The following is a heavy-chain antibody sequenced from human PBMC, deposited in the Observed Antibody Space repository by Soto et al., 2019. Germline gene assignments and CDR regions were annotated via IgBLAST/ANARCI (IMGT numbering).Heavy chain of an antibody. CDR2: LYYSGTT. Sequence: QVQLQESGPGLVKPSQTLSLTCTVSGASITSDDYYWTWIRQPPGKALEWIGYLYYSGTTSYNPSLDSRLTISADTSKNQFSLRLNSVTAADTAVYHCVSQYCPAGVCYLPGGWCDPWGQGILVTVSS. J-gene: IGHJ5*02. V-gene: IGHV4-30-4*01. CDR3: VSQYCPAGVCYLPGGWCDP. CDR1: GASITSDDYY. D-gene: IGHD2-8*02.